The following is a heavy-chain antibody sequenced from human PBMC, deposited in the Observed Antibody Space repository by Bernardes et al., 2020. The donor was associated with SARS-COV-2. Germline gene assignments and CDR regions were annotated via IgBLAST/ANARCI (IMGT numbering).Heavy chain of an antibody. V-gene: IGHV3-7*01. CDR2: INQDGSET. CDR3: ARIYSTSSFDFDY. D-gene: IGHD6-6*01. Sequence: GGSLRLSCAASGFTFSTFWMTWVRQAPGKGLEWVANINQDGSETFYVDSVKGRFTIPRDNAKNSLFMEMNTLRDEDTAVYYCARIYSTSSFDFDYWGQGTLVTVSS. CDR1: GFTFSTFW. J-gene: IGHJ4*02.